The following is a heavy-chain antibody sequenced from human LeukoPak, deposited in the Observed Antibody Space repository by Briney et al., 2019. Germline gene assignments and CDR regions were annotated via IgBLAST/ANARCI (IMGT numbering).Heavy chain of an antibody. Sequence: SETLSLTCTVSGGSISSYYWSWIRQPPGKGLEWIGYIYYSGSTNYNPSLKSRVTISVDTSKNQFSLKLSSVTAADTAVYYCARGRVFDYWGQGTLVTVSS. CDR1: GGSISSYY. CDR2: IYYSGST. J-gene: IGHJ4*02. V-gene: IGHV4-59*01. CDR3: ARGRVFDY.